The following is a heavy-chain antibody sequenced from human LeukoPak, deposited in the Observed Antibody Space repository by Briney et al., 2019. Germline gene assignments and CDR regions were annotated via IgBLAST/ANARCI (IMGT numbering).Heavy chain of an antibody. CDR3: ARSRRVGNGEYPDY. Sequence: ASVKVSCKASGYTFTGYYMHWVRKTPGQGLEWMGWINPNTGDTNYGRKFQGRVTMTRDTSINTTYMELRSLRSDDTAVYYCARSRRVGNGEYPDYWGQGTLVTVSS. V-gene: IGHV1-2*02. D-gene: IGHD3-10*01. CDR2: INPNTGDT. J-gene: IGHJ4*02. CDR1: GYTFTGYY.